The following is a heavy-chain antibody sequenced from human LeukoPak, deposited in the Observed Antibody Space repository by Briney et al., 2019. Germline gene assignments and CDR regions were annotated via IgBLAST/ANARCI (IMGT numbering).Heavy chain of an antibody. D-gene: IGHD1-1*01. CDR3: AATGTSDAFDI. J-gene: IGHJ3*02. V-gene: IGHV5-51*01. CDR1: GYIFTSYW. CDR2: IYPGDSDT. Sequence: GESLQISCQGSGYIFTSYWIGWVRQMPGKGLEWMGIIYPGDSDTTYSPSFQGQVTISADKSISTAYLQWSSLKASDTAMYYCAATGTSDAFDIWGQGTMVTVSS.